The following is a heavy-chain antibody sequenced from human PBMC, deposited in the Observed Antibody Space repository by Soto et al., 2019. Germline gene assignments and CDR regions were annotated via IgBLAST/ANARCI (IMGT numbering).Heavy chain of an antibody. CDR2: IIPIFGTA. CDR3: ARDGGRHSGGIDY. Sequence: QVQLVQSGAEVKKPGSSVKVSCKASGGTFSSYSINWVRQAPGQGLEWMGEIIPIFGTANYAQKFQGRVTMTADESTSTAYMELSSLGSEDTAVYYCARDGGRHSGGIDYGGQGTLVTVSS. CDR1: GGTFSSYS. J-gene: IGHJ4*02. V-gene: IGHV1-69*01. D-gene: IGHD1-26*01.